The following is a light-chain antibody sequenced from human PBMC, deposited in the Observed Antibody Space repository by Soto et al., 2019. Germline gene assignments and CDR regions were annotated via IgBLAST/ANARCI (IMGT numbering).Light chain of an antibody. J-gene: IGKJ3*01. CDR2: YAS. Sequence: DFQMTQSPSSLSASVGDRVSITCRASQSIGTSLNWYQQKPGKAPKLLIYYASTLQGGGPSRFSGSGSGTDFTLTISSLQPEDFATYYCQQCYTAPFPFGPGTKVDVK. V-gene: IGKV1-39*01. CDR1: QSIGTS. CDR3: QQCYTAPFP.